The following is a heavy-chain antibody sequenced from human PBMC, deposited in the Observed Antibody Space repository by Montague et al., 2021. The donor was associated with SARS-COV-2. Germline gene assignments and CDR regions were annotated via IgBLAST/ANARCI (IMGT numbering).Heavy chain of an antibody. D-gene: IGHD4-23*01. J-gene: IGHJ4*02. CDR1: GFTSRSYW. Sequence: SLRLSCAASGFTSRSYWMHWVRNGPGKGLVWVSRINRDGSVRSYADSVRGRFTISRDIAKNTLYLQMDGLRVEDTALYFCASSRTTVESGTAIDSWGQGTLVTVST. CDR2: INRDGSVR. CDR3: ASSRTTVESGTAIDS. V-gene: IGHV3-74*01.